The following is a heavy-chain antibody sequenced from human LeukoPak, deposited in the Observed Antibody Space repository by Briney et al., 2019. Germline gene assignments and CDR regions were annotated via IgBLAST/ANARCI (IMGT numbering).Heavy chain of an antibody. D-gene: IGHD3-3*01. CDR2: IKQDGSEK. J-gene: IGHJ3*02. CDR1: GFTFRRSW. CDR3: GRHGGAFEM. Sequence: GGSLRLSCAASGFTFRRSWMSWVRQTPGKGLEWVANIKQDGSEKDYVDSVKGRFTISRDNAKSSLYLQMNSLRAEDTAVYYCGRHGGAFEMWGQGTMVTVSS. V-gene: IGHV3-7*01.